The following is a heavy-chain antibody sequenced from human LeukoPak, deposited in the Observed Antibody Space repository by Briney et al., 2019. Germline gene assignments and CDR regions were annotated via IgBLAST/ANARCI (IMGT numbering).Heavy chain of an antibody. Sequence: SVKVSCKASGYTFLSYGMSWVRQAPGQGLEWMGGIIPIFGTANYAQKFQGRVTITADESTSTAYMELSSLRSEDTAVYYCARVSQASHRYCSAGSCYRNSFDYWGQGTLVTVSS. CDR2: IIPIFGTA. D-gene: IGHD2-15*01. V-gene: IGHV1-69*13. CDR3: ARVSQASHRYCSAGSCYRNSFDY. CDR1: GYTFLSYG. J-gene: IGHJ4*02.